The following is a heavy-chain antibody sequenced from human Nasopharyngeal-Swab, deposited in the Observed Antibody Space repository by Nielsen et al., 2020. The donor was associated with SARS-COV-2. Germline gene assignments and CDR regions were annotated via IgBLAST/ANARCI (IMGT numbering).Heavy chain of an antibody. CDR1: GRPLGSYY. J-gene: IGHJ6*01. V-gene: IGHV4-59*10. Sequence: SETLSLTCAVYGRPLGSYYRTWIRQSPTKGLEWIGRVYTSGSTNYNPSLKSRVTISIDMSKNQFSLELRSVTAADTAFYYCARSGTTKYGLDVWGQGTTVIVSS. CDR3: ARSGTTKYGLDV. D-gene: IGHD1-1*01. CDR2: VYTSGST.